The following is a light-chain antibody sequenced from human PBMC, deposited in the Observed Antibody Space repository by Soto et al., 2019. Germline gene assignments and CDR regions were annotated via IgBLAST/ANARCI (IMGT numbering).Light chain of an antibody. CDR1: NSNIGNTY. CDR2: DNN. J-gene: IGLJ2*01. Sequence: QSVLTQPPSVSAAPGQRVTISCSGSNSNIGNTYVSWYQQLPGTAPKLLIYDNNKRPSGIPDRFSASKSGTSATLGITGLQTGDEADYYCGTWDSSLSAGVFGGGTKLTVL. CDR3: GTWDSSLSAGV. V-gene: IGLV1-51*01.